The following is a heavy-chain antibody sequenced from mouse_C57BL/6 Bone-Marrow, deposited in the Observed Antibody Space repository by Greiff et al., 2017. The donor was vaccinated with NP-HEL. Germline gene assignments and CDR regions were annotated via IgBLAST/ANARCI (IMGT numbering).Heavy chain of an antibody. D-gene: IGHD2-1*01. Sequence: EVQLVESGPGLVKPSQSLSLTCSVTGYSITSGYYWNWIRQLPGNKLEWMGYISYDGSNNYNPSLKNRISITRDTSKNQFFLKLNSVTTEDTATYYCARDEYYGNYGYAMDYWGQGTSVTVSS. CDR3: ARDEYYGNYGYAMDY. CDR1: GYSITSGYY. CDR2: ISYDGSN. J-gene: IGHJ4*01. V-gene: IGHV3-6*01.